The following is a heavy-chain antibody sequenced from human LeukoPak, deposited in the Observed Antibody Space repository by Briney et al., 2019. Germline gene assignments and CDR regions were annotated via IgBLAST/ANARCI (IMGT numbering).Heavy chain of an antibody. CDR3: ARDAHYYDSSGYATSVFDY. Sequence: PSETLYLTCAVSGGSISGYYWSWIRQPPGKGLEWIGYIYDSGSTNYNPSLKSRVTISVDTSKNQFSLKLSSVTAADTAVYYCARDAHYYDSSGYATSVFDYWGQGTLVTVSS. CDR1: GGSISGYY. CDR2: IYDSGST. V-gene: IGHV4-59*12. J-gene: IGHJ4*02. D-gene: IGHD3-22*01.